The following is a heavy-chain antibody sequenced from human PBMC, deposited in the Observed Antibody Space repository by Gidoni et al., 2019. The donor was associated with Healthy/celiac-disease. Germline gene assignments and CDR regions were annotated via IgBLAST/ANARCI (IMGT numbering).Heavy chain of an antibody. J-gene: IGHJ4*02. CDR3: ASTRGDMGSGWYASY. V-gene: IGHV4-34*01. CDR2: SNHSGST. D-gene: IGHD6-19*01. Sequence: QVQLQQWGAGLLKPSETLSLTCAVYGGSFSGYYWSWIRQPPGKGLEWIGESNHSGSTNYNPSRKSRVTISVDTSKNQFSLKLSSVTAADTAVYYCASTRGDMGSGWYASYWGQGTLVTVSS. CDR1: GGSFSGYY.